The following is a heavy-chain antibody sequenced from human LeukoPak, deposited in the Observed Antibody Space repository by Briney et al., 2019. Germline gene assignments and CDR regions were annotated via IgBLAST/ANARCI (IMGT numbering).Heavy chain of an antibody. J-gene: IGHJ6*03. CDR3: ARVTDYYYYMDV. V-gene: IGHV3-20*01. CDR1: GFTFSSYS. CDR2: INWNGGST. Sequence: GGSLRLSCAASGFTFSSYSMNWVRQAPGKGLEWVSGINWNGGSTGYADSVKGRFTISRDNAKNSLYLQMNSLRAEDTALYHCARVTDYYYYMDVWGKGTTVTVSS.